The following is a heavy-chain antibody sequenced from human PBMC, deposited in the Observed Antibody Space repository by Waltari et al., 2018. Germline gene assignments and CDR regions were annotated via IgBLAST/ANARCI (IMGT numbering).Heavy chain of an antibody. CDR1: GFTFSSYA. J-gene: IGHJ4*02. CDR3: ARRGYCSGGSCFRGLGSFDY. CDR2: ISGSGGST. Sequence: EVQLLESGGGLVQPGGSLRLSCAASGFTFSSYAMSWVRPAPGQGLEWVSAISGSGGSTYYADSVKGRFTISRDNSKNTLYLQMNSLRAEDTAVYYCARRGYCSGGSCFRGLGSFDYWGRGTLVTVSS. D-gene: IGHD2-15*01. V-gene: IGHV3-23*01.